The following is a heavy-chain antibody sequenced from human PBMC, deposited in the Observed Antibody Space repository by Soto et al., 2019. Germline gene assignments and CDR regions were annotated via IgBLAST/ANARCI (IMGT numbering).Heavy chain of an antibody. CDR2: IYYSGST. CDR1: GGSISSGDYY. Sequence: SETLSLTCTVSGGSISSGDYYWSWIRQPPGKGLEWIGYIYYSGSTYYNPSLKSRVTISVDTSKNQFSLKLSSVTAADTAVYYCAREGWELPHVSTWGQGTLVTVSS. J-gene: IGHJ4*02. D-gene: IGHD1-26*01. CDR3: AREGWELPHVST. V-gene: IGHV4-30-4*01.